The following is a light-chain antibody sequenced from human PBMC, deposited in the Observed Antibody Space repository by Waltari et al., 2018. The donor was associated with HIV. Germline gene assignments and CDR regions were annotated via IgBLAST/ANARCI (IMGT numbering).Light chain of an antibody. CDR3: AAWDDSLSGPGV. Sequence: QSVLTQPPSASGTPGQRVTISCSGSSSNIGSNYVYWYQQLPGTAPKLLIYRNNLRPSGVPDRSSGSKSGTSASLAISGLRSEDEADYYCAAWDDSLSGPGVFGGGTKLTVL. V-gene: IGLV1-47*01. CDR2: RNN. CDR1: SSNIGSNY. J-gene: IGLJ3*02.